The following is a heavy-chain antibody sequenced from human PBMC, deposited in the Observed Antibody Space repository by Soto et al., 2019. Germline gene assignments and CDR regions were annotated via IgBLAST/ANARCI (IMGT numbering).Heavy chain of an antibody. J-gene: IGHJ6*03. CDR2: ITWHSGTI. Sequence: EVQLVESGGGLVQPGRSLRLACAASGFTFDQYTMHWVRQAPGKGLEWVSSITWHSGTIGYADSVKGRFTISRDNAKNSLSMQMTSRRGEDTALYYCAKEMITFGDFNYYYMDVVGDGTTVTVSS. V-gene: IGHV3-9*01. D-gene: IGHD3-16*01. CDR3: AKEMITFGDFNYYYMDV. CDR1: GFTFDQYT.